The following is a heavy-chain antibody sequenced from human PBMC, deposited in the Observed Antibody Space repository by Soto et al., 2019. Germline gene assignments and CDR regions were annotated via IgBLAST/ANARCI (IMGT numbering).Heavy chain of an antibody. Sequence: QMQLQESGPGLVKPSETLSLTCTVSGGSISSSSYYWGWIRQPPGQGLEWLGTIYSLGNTYYNPSLKSRVTSSVDKSKSQLFLKLSSVTAPDTAVYYCARQIYDSSGYYSAYWGQGTLVTVSS. D-gene: IGHD3-22*01. CDR2: IYSLGNT. CDR1: GGSISSSSYY. J-gene: IGHJ4*02. V-gene: IGHV4-39*01. CDR3: ARQIYDSSGYYSAY.